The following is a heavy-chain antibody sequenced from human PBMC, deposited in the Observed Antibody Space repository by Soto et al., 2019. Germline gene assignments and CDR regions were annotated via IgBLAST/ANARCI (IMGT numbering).Heavy chain of an antibody. CDR1: GYIFTDYY. V-gene: IGHV1-2*02. Sequence: GASVKVSCKASGYIFTDYYMNWVRQAPGQGLEWMGWINPNSGGTNYAQKFQGRVTMTTDTSITTAYMELSGLRSDDTAVYYCSRPYCGSNSCHSWFDPWGQGTLVTVST. CDR3: SRPYCGSNSCHSWFDP. CDR2: INPNSGGT. D-gene: IGHD2-2*01. J-gene: IGHJ5*02.